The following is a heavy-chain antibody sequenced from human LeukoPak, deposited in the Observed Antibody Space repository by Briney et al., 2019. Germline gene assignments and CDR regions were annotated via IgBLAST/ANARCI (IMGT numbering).Heavy chain of an antibody. Sequence: GGSLRLSCAASGFDVSINYMNWIRQSPEKGLEWVSIIHNDGSTYYADSVKGRFTVSRDKSNNTVSLQMDSLRVDDTGVYYCARGFLQLTPYYFDYWGQGTLVTVSS. V-gene: IGHV3-66*01. CDR2: IHNDGST. J-gene: IGHJ4*02. CDR3: ARGFLQLTPYYFDY. CDR1: GFDVSINY. D-gene: IGHD5-18*01.